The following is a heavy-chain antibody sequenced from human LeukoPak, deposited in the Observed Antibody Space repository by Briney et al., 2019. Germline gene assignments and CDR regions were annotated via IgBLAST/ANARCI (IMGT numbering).Heavy chain of an antibody. Sequence: ASVKVSCKASGFTFTNYAFSWVRQAPGQGLEWMGWVSAYNGNTNYAQNLQGRVTMTTDTSTTTVHMELRSLRSDDTAVYYCARDGYSSSWHYWGQGTLVTVSS. CDR2: VSAYNGNT. CDR1: GFTFTNYA. V-gene: IGHV1-18*01. CDR3: ARDGYSSSWHY. D-gene: IGHD6-13*01. J-gene: IGHJ4*02.